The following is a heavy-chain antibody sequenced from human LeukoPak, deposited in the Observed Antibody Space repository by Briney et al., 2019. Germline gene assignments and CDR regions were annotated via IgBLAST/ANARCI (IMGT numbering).Heavy chain of an antibody. CDR2: IYPGDAET. D-gene: IGHD7-27*01. CDR1: GYSFSNYW. CDR3: ARHGNWGQKHPFDV. Sequence: PGKSLKISCKCSGYSFSNYWIGWVGQRPGKGLGWMGIIYPGDAETRYSPSFQGQVHISVGKSIRTAYLQWRRLKASYTAMYYCARHGNWGQKHPFDVWGQGTMVTVSS. J-gene: IGHJ3*01. V-gene: IGHV5-51*01.